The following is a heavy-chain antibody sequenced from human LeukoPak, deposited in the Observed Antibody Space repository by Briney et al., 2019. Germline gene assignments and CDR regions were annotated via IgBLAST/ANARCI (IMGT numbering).Heavy chain of an antibody. J-gene: IGHJ4*02. V-gene: IGHV3-7*01. CDR2: VKQDGSAK. D-gene: IGHD3-22*01. CDR1: GFTFSSYW. Sequence: GGSLRLSCAASGFTFSSYWMTWVHQAPGKGLEWVANVKQDGSAKYYVDSVKGRFTISRDNAKNSLYLQMNSLRAEDTAVYYCASQGEYYDRHVDYWGQGTLVTVSS. CDR3: ASQGEYYDRHVDY.